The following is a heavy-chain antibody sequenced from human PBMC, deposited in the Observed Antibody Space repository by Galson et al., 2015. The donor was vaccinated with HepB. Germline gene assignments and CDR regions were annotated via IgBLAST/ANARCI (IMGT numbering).Heavy chain of an antibody. CDR1: GFTFSRYA. Sequence: SLRLSCAASGFTFSRYAMHWVRQAPGKGLEWVAVISYDGSNKYYADSVKGRFTISRDNSKNTLYLQMSSLRAEDTAVYYCARSTVTTSPPGYWGQGTLVTVSS. CDR2: ISYDGSNK. CDR3: ARSTVTTSPPGY. D-gene: IGHD4-17*01. J-gene: IGHJ4*02. V-gene: IGHV3-30-3*01.